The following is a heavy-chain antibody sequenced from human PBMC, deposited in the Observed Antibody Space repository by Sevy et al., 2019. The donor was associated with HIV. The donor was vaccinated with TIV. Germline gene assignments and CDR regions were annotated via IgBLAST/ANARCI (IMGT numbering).Heavy chain of an antibody. CDR1: GGSISSYY. J-gene: IGHJ6*02. Sequence: SETLSLTCTVSGGSISSYYWSWIRQPPGKGLEWIGYIYYSGSTNYNSSLKSRVTISVDTSKNQFSLKLSSVTAADTAVYYCARVGDFWSGYTYGMDVWGQGTTVTVSS. CDR3: ARVGDFWSGYTYGMDV. D-gene: IGHD3-3*01. V-gene: IGHV4-59*01. CDR2: IYYSGST.